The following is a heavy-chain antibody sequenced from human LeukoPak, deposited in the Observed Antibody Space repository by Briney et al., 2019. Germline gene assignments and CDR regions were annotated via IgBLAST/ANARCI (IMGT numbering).Heavy chain of an antibody. CDR2: IYYSGST. CDR1: GGSISSSSYY. V-gene: IGHV4-39*01. D-gene: IGHD6-19*01. Sequence: SETLSLTCTASGGSISSSSYYWGWIRQPPGKGLEWIGSIYYSGSTYYNPSLKSRVTISVDTSKNQFSLKLSSVTAADTAVYYCARHFSSGWYVVRYYFDYWGQGTLVTVSS. J-gene: IGHJ4*02. CDR3: ARHFSSGWYVVRYYFDY.